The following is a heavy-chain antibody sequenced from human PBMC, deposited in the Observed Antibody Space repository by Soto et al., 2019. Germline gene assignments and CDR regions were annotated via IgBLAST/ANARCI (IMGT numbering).Heavy chain of an antibody. V-gene: IGHV3-74*01. CDR1: GFTFENQW. CDR3: ARGGAAGSGEAIDI. CDR2: INVYGTRT. Sequence: EVQLVESGGGSVQPGESLRVSCEAFGFTFENQWMHWVRQIPGKGLVWVARINVYGTRTSYADFAKGRFTISRDNTQTLLYLQLNGLRVEDTGVYHCARGGAAGSGEAIDIWGPGTTVAVSP. J-gene: IGHJ3*02. D-gene: IGHD3-10*01.